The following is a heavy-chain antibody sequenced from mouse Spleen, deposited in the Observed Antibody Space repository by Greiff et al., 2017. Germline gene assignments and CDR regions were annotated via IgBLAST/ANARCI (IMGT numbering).Heavy chain of an antibody. CDR1: GYAFSSSW. D-gene: IGHD2-4*01. CDR2: IYPGDGDT. V-gene: IGHV1-82*01. Sequence: QVQLQQSGPELVKPGASVKISCKASGYAFSSSWMNWVKQRPGKGLEWIGRIYPGDGDTNYNGKFKGKATLTADKSSSTAYMQLSSLTSEDSAVYFCRYDYDVDYYAMDYWGQGTSVTVSS. CDR3: RYDYDVDYYAMDY. J-gene: IGHJ4*01.